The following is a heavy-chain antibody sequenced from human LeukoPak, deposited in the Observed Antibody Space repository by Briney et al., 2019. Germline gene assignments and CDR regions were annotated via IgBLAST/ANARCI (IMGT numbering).Heavy chain of an antibody. CDR2: INHDGSVK. CDR1: GFTFSSSW. Sequence: GGSLRLSCVASGFTFSSSWMAWVRQAPGKGLQWVANINHDGSVKNYVGSVKGRFAISRDNAQNSFYLQMNSLETDDTAVYYCARPRFGEHHDYWGQGTLVTVSS. D-gene: IGHD3-10*01. J-gene: IGHJ4*02. CDR3: ARPRFGEHHDY. V-gene: IGHV3-7*01.